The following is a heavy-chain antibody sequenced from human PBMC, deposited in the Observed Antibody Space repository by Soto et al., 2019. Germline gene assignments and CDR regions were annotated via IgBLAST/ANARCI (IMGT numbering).Heavy chain of an antibody. V-gene: IGHV4-31*03. D-gene: IGHD6-19*01. CDR3: ASIADGIAVAGSDY. CDR1: GGSISSGGYY. J-gene: IGHJ4*02. CDR2: IYYSGST. Sequence: PSETLSLTCTVSGGSISSGGYYWSWIRQHPGKGLEWIGYIYYSGSTYYNPSLKSRVTISVDTSKNQFSLKLSSVTAADTAVYYCASIADGIAVAGSDYWGQGTLVTVSS.